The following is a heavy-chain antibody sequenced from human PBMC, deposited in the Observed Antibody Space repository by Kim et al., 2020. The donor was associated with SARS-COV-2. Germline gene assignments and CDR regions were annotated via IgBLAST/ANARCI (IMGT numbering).Heavy chain of an antibody. CDR2: INSDGSST. Sequence: GGSLRLSCAASGFTFSSYGMHWVRQAPGKGLEWVSCINSDGSSTTYADSVKGRFTFSREKAKNTLFLHMNSLRAEATAVYYCASARTRYSFGM. V-gene: IGHV3-74*01. CDR3: ASARTRYSFGM. J-gene: IGHJ6*01. D-gene: IGHD5-18*01. CDR1: GFTFSSYG.